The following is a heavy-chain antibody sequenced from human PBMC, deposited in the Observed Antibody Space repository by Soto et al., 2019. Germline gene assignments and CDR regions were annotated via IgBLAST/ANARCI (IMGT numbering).Heavy chain of an antibody. CDR2: IYYSGST. J-gene: IGHJ3*02. CDR1: GGSISSCY. V-gene: IGHV4-59*01. D-gene: IGHD5-18*01. Sequence: SETLSLTWTVSGGSISSCYWSWSRQPPGKGLEWIGYIYYSGSTNYNPSLKSRVTISVDTSKNQFSLKLSSVTAADTAVYYCARRGIENYGYGDAFDIWGQGTMVTVSS. CDR3: ARRGIENYGYGDAFDI.